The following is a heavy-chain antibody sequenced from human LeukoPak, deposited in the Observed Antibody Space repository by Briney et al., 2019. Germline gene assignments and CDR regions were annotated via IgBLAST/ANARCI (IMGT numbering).Heavy chain of an antibody. D-gene: IGHD3-10*01. CDR1: GFTSSMYA. CDR2: ISVSGGST. Sequence: PGRSLRLSCAASGFTSSMYAMSWVRQPPGRGREWVSGISVSGGSTYYDESVKGRFTISRDNSKNTLYLQMNSVRAADTAVYYCAKVWSYGSGSSYWGQGTLVTVSS. J-gene: IGHJ4*02. V-gene: IGHV3-23*01. CDR3: AKVWSYGSGSSY.